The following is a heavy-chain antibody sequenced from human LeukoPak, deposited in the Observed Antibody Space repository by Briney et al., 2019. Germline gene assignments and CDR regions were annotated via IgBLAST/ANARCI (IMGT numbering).Heavy chain of an antibody. CDR2: ISAYNGNT. D-gene: IGHD3-9*01. CDR3: ARGRSEYDILTNLYYYYYMDV. CDR1: GYTFTSYG. Sequence: ASVKVSCKASGYTFTSYGICWVRQAPGHGLEWMGWISAYNGNTNYAQKLQGRVTMTTDTSTSTAYMERRSLRSDDTAVYYCARGRSEYDILTNLYYYYYMDVWGKGTTVTVSS. J-gene: IGHJ6*03. V-gene: IGHV1-18*01.